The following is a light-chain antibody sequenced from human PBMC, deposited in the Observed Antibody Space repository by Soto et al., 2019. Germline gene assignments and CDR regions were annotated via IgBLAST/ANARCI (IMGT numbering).Light chain of an antibody. CDR2: DVS. Sequence: QSALTQPASVSGSPGQSITISCTGTSSDVGGYKYVSWYQQYPGKAPKLLIYDVSNRPSGASNRFSGSKSGNTASLTISGLQAEDEADYYCSSYASASTPRVFGGGTKLTVL. CDR1: SSDVGGYKY. V-gene: IGLV2-14*01. J-gene: IGLJ3*02. CDR3: SSYASASTPRV.